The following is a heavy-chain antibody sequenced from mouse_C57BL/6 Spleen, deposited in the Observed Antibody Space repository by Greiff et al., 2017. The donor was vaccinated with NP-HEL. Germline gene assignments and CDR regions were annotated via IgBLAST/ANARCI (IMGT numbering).Heavy chain of an antibody. Sequence: QVQLQQPGAEPVKPGASVKMSCKASGYTFTSYWITWVKQRPGQGLEWIGDIYPGSGSTNYNEKFKSKATLTVDPSSSTAYVQLSSLTSKDAAVYYCARTSGSSYWYFDVWGKGTTVTVSS. CDR3: ARTSGSSYWYFDV. J-gene: IGHJ1*03. CDR1: GYTFTSYW. V-gene: IGHV1-55*01. D-gene: IGHD1-1*01. CDR2: IYPGSGST.